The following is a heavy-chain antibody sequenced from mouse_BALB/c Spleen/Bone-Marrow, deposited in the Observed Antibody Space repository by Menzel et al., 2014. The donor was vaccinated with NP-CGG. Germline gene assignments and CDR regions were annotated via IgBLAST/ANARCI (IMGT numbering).Heavy chain of an antibody. CDR3: ARSYKSFDF. D-gene: IGHD1-3*01. V-gene: IGHV1-39*01. Sequence: EVHLVESGPELEKPGASVKISCKASGYSFTGYNMNWVKQYNGQSLEWIGNVDPYYGSPIYNQKLKGKATSTVDKSSSTAYMQLERLTSEDSAVYYCARSYKSFDFWGQGTTLTVSS. CDR1: GYSFTGYN. CDR2: VDPYYGSP. J-gene: IGHJ2*01.